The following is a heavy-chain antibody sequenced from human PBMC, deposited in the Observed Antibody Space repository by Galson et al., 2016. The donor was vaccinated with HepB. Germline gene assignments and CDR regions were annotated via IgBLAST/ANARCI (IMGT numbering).Heavy chain of an antibody. CDR1: GFTLSNYW. V-gene: IGHV3-74*01. J-gene: IGHJ6*02. CDR2: IKSDGSST. Sequence: SLRLSCAASGFTLSNYWTDWVRQAPGKGLVWVSRIKSDGSSTSYADSVKGRFTISRDNAKNMLYLQMNSLRAEDTAVYYCAAYLGVWGQGTTVTVSS. CDR3: AAYLGV. D-gene: IGHD2-21*01.